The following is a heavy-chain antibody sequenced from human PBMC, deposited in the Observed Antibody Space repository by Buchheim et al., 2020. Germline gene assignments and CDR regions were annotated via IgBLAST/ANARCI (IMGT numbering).Heavy chain of an antibody. CDR2: INTARGDT. CDR3: ARGTGTSWFDR. D-gene: IGHD1-7*01. Sequence: QVQLVQSGAEVRDPGASVKVSCKASGYSFTSHYMHWVRQAPGQSLEWMGWINTARGDTKTSQTLQGRVTMSRDTFAATAYMELTGLKFEGTAVYYCARGTGTSWFDRWGQGTL. V-gene: IGHV1-3*04. CDR1: GYSFTSHY. J-gene: IGHJ5*02.